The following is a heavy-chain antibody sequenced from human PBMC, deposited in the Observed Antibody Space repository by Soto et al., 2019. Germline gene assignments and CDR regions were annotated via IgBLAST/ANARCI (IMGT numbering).Heavy chain of an antibody. J-gene: IGHJ1*01. CDR2: IYYSGST. D-gene: IGHD3-22*01. CDR1: GGSISSGDYY. Sequence: QVQLQESGPGLVKPSQTLSLTCTVSGGSISSGDYYWSWIRQPPGKGLEWIGYIYYSGSTYYNPSLQCRVTISVDTPKNQFSLKLSSVTAADTAVYYCASNYYDSSGYYLWLYFQHWGQGTLVTVSS. V-gene: IGHV4-30-4*01. CDR3: ASNYYDSSGYYLWLYFQH.